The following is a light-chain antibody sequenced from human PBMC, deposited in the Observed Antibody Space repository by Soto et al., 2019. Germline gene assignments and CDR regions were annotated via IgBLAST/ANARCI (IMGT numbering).Light chain of an antibody. CDR2: AAS. Sequence: DIQMTQYPSSLSASVGERVTITCRASQSVSTYLNWYQQKPGQAPKLLIYAASTLQSGVPSRFSGRGSGTDFTLTISSLQPEDFATYHCQQTYSNPHTFGQGTKVEIK. V-gene: IGKV1-39*01. J-gene: IGKJ1*01. CDR3: QQTYSNPHT. CDR1: QSVSTY.